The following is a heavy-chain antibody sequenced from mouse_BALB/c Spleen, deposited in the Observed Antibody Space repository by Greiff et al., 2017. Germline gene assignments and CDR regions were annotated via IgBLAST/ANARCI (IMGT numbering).Heavy chain of an antibody. V-gene: IGHV3-8*02. J-gene: IGHJ3*01. CDR2: ISYSGST. Sequence: EVKLVESGPSLVKPSQTLSLTCSVTGDSITSGYWNWIRKFPGNKLEYMGYISYSGSTYYNPSLKSRISITRDTSKNQYYLQLNSVTTEDTATYYCARSAPRIYDGFSFADWGQGTLVTVSA. CDR3: ARSAPRIYDGFSFAD. CDR1: GDSITSGY. D-gene: IGHD2-3*01.